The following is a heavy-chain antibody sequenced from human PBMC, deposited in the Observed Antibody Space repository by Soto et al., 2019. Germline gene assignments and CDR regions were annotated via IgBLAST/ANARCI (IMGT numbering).Heavy chain of an antibody. CDR1: GFTFSNYW. CDR3: ARGPAGYSYGSY. D-gene: IGHD5-18*01. CDR2: IDNDGSTT. Sequence: GGSLRLSCAASGFTFSNYWMHWVRQAPGKGLVRVKRIDNDGSTTIYSDYVRGQFTISRDNAQNTLYLQMNSLRAEDTAVYYCARGPAGYSYGSYWGQGTLVTVSS. V-gene: IGHV3-74*01. J-gene: IGHJ4*02.